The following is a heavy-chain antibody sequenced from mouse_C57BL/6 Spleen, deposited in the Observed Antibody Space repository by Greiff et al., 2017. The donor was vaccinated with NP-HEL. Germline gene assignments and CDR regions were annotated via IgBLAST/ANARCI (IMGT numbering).Heavy chain of an antibody. CDR1: GYSITSGYY. J-gene: IGHJ1*03. V-gene: IGHV3-6*01. Sequence: EVQRVESGPGLVKPSQSLSLTCSVTGYSITSGYYWNWIRQFPGNKLEWMGYISYDGSNNYNPSLKNRISITRDTSKNQFFLKLNSVTTEDTATYYCARVAYGSRRGYFDVWGTGTTVTVSS. D-gene: IGHD1-1*01. CDR3: ARVAYGSRRGYFDV. CDR2: ISYDGSN.